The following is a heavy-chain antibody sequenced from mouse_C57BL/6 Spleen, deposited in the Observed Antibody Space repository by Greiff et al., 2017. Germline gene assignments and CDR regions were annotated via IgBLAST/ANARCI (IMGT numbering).Heavy chain of an antibody. CDR1: GYTFTSYW. Sequence: VQLQQPGAELVKPGASVKMSCKASGYTFTSYWITWVKQRPGQGLEWIGDIYPGSGSTNYNEKLKSKATLTVDTSSSPAYMQLSSLTSEDSAVYCCARNYYGSSYGYFDVWGTGTTVTVSS. V-gene: IGHV1-55*01. J-gene: IGHJ1*03. D-gene: IGHD1-1*01. CDR2: IYPGSGST. CDR3: ARNYYGSSYGYFDV.